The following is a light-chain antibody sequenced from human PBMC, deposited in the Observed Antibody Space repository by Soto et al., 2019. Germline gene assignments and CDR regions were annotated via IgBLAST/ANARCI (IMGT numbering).Light chain of an antibody. V-gene: IGKV1-9*01. CDR1: HDISTF. CDR3: QQYNSYST. CDR2: EAS. J-gene: IGKJ1*01. Sequence: DIHLTHSPSLLSASIGDRVTITFRASHDISTFLAWYQQKPGKAPKLLIYEASTLQSGVPSRFSGSGSGTEFTLTISSPQPDDFATYYCQQYNSYSTFGQGTKVDIK.